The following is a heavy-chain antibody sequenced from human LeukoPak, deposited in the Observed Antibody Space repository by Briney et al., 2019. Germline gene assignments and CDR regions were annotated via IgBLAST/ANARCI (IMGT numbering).Heavy chain of an antibody. CDR1: GCTFSNYG. D-gene: IGHD1-26*01. CDR2: ISYDGSNK. J-gene: IGHJ4*02. CDR3: AKGAEKWELPIGTIDY. V-gene: IGHV3-30*18. Sequence: GGSLRLSCAASGCTFSNYGMHWVRQAPGKGLEWVAVISYDGSNKYYADSVKGRFTISRDNSKNTLYLQMNSLRAEDTAVYYCAKGAEKWELPIGTIDYWGQGTLVTVSS.